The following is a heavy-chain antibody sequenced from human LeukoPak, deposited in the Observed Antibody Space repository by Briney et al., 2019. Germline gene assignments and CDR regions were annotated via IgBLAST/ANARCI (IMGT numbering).Heavy chain of an antibody. Sequence: PSETLSLTCTVSGGSISSYYWSWIRQPPGKGLEWDGYIYYSGSTNYNPALKSRVTISVDTSKNQFSLKLSSVPAADTAVYHCARSTPGMGNWFDPWGQGTLVSASS. CDR3: ARSTPGMGNWFDP. V-gene: IGHV4-59*08. J-gene: IGHJ5*02. CDR2: IYYSGST. CDR1: GGSISSYY. D-gene: IGHD5/OR15-5a*01.